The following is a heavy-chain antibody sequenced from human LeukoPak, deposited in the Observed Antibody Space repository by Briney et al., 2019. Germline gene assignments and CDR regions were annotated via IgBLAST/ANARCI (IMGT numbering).Heavy chain of an antibody. CDR2: INPNSGGT. V-gene: IGHV1-2*04. Sequence: ASVKVSCKASGYTFTGYYMHGVRQAPGQGLEWMGWINPNSGGTNYAQKFQGWVTMTRDTSISTAYMELSRLRSDDTAVYYCARHNTAMVGYYFDYWGQGTLVTVSS. CDR3: ARHNTAMVGYYFDY. J-gene: IGHJ4*02. D-gene: IGHD5-18*01. CDR1: GYTFTGYY.